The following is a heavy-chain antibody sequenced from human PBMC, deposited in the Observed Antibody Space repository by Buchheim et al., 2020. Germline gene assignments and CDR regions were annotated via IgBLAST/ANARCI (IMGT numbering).Heavy chain of an antibody. CDR1: GFTFSSYA. D-gene: IGHD1-26*01. Sequence: EVQLLESGGGLVQPGGSLRLSCAASGFTFSSYAMSWVRQAPGKGLEWVSAISGSGGSTYYADSVKGRFTISRDNSKNTLYLQMNSLRAEDTAVYYCAKDRSVGATRGPGWYNWFDPWGQGTL. CDR3: AKDRSVGATRGPGWYNWFDP. V-gene: IGHV3-23*01. CDR2: ISGSGGST. J-gene: IGHJ5*02.